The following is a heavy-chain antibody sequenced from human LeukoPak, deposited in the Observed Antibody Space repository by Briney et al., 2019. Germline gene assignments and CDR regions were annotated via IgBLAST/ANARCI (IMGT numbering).Heavy chain of an antibody. CDR3: ARGGVYGGTLDY. Sequence: SVKVSCKASGGTFSSYTISWVRQAPGQGLEWMGRIIPILGIANYAQMFQGRVTITADKSTSTAYMELSSLRSEDAAVYYCARGGVYGGTLDYWGQGTLVTVSS. J-gene: IGHJ4*02. V-gene: IGHV1-69*02. CDR1: GGTFSSYT. D-gene: IGHD4-23*01. CDR2: IIPILGIA.